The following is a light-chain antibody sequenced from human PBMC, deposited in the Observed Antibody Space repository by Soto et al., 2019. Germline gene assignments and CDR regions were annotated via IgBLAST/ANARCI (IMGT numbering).Light chain of an antibody. CDR2: GAS. V-gene: IGKV3-20*01. Sequence: EIVLTQSPGTLSLSPGESGTLSCRAGQTLSSSSLAWYQQKPGQAPRLLIYGASNRASGIPDRFSGGGSGTDFTLTFSRLEPEDFAVYYCHQYGSSPLTFGGGTKVEI. CDR1: QTLSSSS. J-gene: IGKJ4*01. CDR3: HQYGSSPLT.